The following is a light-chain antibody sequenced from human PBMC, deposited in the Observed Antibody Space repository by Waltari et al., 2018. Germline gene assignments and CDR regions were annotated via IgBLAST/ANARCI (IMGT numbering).Light chain of an antibody. CDR1: QSVGRA. CDR2: GAS. J-gene: IGKJ1*01. CDR3: QHYVRLPVT. Sequence: EIVLTQSPGTLSLSPGESATLSCWASQSVGRALAWYQQKRGQAPRLLIYGASTRASGIPDRFSGSGSGTDFSLTINRLEPEDFAVYYCQHYVRLPVTFGQGTKVEIK. V-gene: IGKV3-20*01.